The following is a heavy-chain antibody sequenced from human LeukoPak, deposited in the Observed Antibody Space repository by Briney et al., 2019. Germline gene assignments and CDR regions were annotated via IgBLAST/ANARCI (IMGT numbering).Heavy chain of an antibody. J-gene: IGHJ4*02. CDR1: GLTFRHYG. CDR2: IRYVGHNK. D-gene: IGHD6-13*01. V-gene: IGHV3-30*02. Sequence: PVGSLRLSCAESGLTFRHYGMQLVREAPGPRLEGVAFIRYVGHNKHYAHPVTGRSTHHNNNPNDTLYLQMSSLRAEDTAVYYCAKDTNPGITPVPFDNWAQGTRDTVS. CDR3: AKDTNPGITPVPFDN.